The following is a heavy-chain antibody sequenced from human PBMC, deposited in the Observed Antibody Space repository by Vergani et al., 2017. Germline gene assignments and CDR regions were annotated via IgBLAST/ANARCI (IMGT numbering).Heavy chain of an antibody. Sequence: QVQLQESGPGLVKPSETLSLTCTVSGGSISSYYWSWIRQPPGKGLEWIGYIYYSGSTNYNPSLKRRVTISVDTSKNQFSLKLSSVTAPDTAVYYCAGEDPGGYSYGLDYWGQGTLVTVSS. CDR2: IYYSGST. CDR1: GGSISSYY. CDR3: AGEDPGGYSYGLDY. D-gene: IGHD5-18*01. V-gene: IGHV4-59*01. J-gene: IGHJ4*02.